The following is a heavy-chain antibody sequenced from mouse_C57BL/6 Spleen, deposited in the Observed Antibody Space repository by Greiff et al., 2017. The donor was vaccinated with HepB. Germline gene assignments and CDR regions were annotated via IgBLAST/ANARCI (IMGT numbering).Heavy chain of an antibody. CDR2: ITHSGET. CDR3: AGDMSGYYNFDY. V-gene: IGHV12-3*01. Sequence: QVQLKQSGPGLVKPSQSLFLTCSITGFPITSGYYWIWIRQSPGKPLEWMGYITHSGETFYNPSLQSPISITRETSKNQFFLQLNSVTTEDTAMYYCAGDMSGYYNFDYWGQGTTLTVSS. D-gene: IGHD2-3*01. J-gene: IGHJ2*01. CDR1: GFPITSGYY.